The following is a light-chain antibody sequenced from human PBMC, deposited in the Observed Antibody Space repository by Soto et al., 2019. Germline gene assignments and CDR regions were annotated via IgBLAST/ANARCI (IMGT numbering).Light chain of an antibody. CDR2: WAS. V-gene: IGKV4-1*01. CDR3: QQRSNWPST. Sequence: DIVMTQSPDSLAVSLGERATINCKSSQSVLYSSNNRDSLAWYQQKPGLPPKLLIYWASIRASGVPDRFSGGGSGTDFTLTISSLQAEDVAVYYCQQRSNWPSTFGQGTKVEIK. CDR1: QSVLYSSNNRDS. J-gene: IGKJ1*01.